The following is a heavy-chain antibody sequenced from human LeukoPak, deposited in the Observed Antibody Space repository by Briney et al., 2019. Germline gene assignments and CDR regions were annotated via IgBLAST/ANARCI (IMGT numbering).Heavy chain of an antibody. CDR2: IYYSGTT. CDR3: ARATVNSCYYYYMDV. CDR1: GVSISRGVDY. Sequence: PLETLSLTCTVSGVSISRGVDYWSWIRHHPGTGLESRGYIYYSGTTYYNPSLKSRVTISVDTSKNQFSLKLSSVTAAETAVYYCARATVNSCYYYYMDVWGKGATVTVSS. D-gene: IGHD4-23*01. V-gene: IGHV4-31*03. J-gene: IGHJ6*03.